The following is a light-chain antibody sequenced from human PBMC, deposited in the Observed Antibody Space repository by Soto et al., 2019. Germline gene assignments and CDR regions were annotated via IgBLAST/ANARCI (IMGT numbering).Light chain of an antibody. CDR2: ETS. J-gene: IGKJ2*02. Sequence: DIQMTQSPPSLSASVGDRITISCRAGQTINNHLNWYQHKPGKAPKLLIYETSELHSGVPSRFSGSGSGTEFTLTINSLQPEDFAAYYCQQSSSMSWTFGQGTKVEIK. CDR1: QTINNH. V-gene: IGKV1-39*01. CDR3: QQSSSMSWT.